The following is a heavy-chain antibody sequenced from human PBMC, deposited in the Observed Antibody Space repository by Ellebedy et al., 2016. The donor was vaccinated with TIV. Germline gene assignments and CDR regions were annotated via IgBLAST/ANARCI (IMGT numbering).Heavy chain of an antibody. CDR1: GFSVSGHF. J-gene: IGHJ5*02. D-gene: IGHD4-17*01. CDR3: ARDPGGGGEYGDNWFDP. CDR2: IYTGGGT. V-gene: IGHV3-66*01. Sequence: GESLKISCAVSGFSVSGHFMNWVRQAPGKGLEWVSIIYTGGGTNYTDSVRGRFTISRDDSKNTLYLQMSSLRTEDTAVYYCARDPGGGGEYGDNWFDPWGQGTLVIVSS.